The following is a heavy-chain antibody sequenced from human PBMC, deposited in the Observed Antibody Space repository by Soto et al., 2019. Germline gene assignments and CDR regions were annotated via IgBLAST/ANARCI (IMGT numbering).Heavy chain of an antibody. D-gene: IGHD3-3*01. V-gene: IGHV1-69*06. CDR2: IIPIFGTA. CDR1: GGTFSSYA. CDR3: ASPNREWLPPARDYYYGMDV. Sequence: QVQLVQSGAEVKKPGSSVKVSCKASGGTFSSYAISWVRQAPGQGLEWMGGIIPIFGTANYAQKFQGRVTITADKSTSPAYMELSSLRSEDTAVYYCASPNREWLPPARDYYYGMDVWGQGTTVTVSS. J-gene: IGHJ6*02.